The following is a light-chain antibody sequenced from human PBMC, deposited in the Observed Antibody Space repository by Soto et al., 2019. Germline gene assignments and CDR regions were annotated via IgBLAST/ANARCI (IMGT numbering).Light chain of an antibody. CDR1: SSDVGDNY. V-gene: IGLV2-8*01. CDR2: EVS. J-gene: IGLJ1*01. Sequence: QSVLTQPPSASGSPGQSVTISCTGTSSDVGDNYVSWYQQYLGKAPKLIIYEVSQRPSGVPDRFSGSKSGNTASLTVSGFQTEDEADYYCSAYAGSNNFVFGSGTKVTVL. CDR3: SAYAGSNNFV.